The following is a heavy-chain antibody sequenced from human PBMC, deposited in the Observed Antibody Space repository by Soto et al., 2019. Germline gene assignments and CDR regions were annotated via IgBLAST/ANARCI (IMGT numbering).Heavy chain of an antibody. V-gene: IGHV2-5*02. CDR2: IYWDDDK. J-gene: IGHJ5*02. CDR1: GFSLSTSGVG. D-gene: IGHD6-13*01. Sequence: QITLKESGPTLVKPTQTLTLTCTFSGFSLSTSGVGVGWIRQPPGKALEWLALIYWDDDKRYSPSLKSRLTITRDTSKNQVVLTMNNMDPVDTDNYYCEHRPGIAAPGRNWFDPWGQETLVTVSS. CDR3: EHRPGIAAPGRNWFDP.